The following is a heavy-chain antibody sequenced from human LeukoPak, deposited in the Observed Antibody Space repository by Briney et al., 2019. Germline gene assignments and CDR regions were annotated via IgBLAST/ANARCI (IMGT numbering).Heavy chain of an antibody. CDR1: GFTFDDYA. Sequence: PGGSLRLSCAASGFTFDDYAMHWVRQAPGKGLEWVSGISWNSGSIGYADSVKGRFTISRDNAKNSLYLQMNSLRAEDTALYYCAKGRRYDILTGYYPFDYWGQGTLVTVSS. D-gene: IGHD3-9*01. CDR2: ISWNSGSI. CDR3: AKGRRYDILTGYYPFDY. J-gene: IGHJ4*02. V-gene: IGHV3-9*01.